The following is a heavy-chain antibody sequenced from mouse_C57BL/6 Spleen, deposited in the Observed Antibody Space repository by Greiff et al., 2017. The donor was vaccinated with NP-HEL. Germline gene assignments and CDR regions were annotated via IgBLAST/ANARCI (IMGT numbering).Heavy chain of an antibody. Sequence: EVKVEESGGGLVKPGGSLKLSCAASGFTFSDYGMHWVRQAPEKGLEWVAYISSGSSTIYYADTVKGRFTISRDNAKNTLFLQMTSLRSEDTAMYYCARESYYGNSFAYWGQGTLVTVSA. V-gene: IGHV5-17*01. D-gene: IGHD2-1*01. CDR1: GFTFSDYG. J-gene: IGHJ3*01. CDR2: ISSGSSTI. CDR3: ARESYYGNSFAY.